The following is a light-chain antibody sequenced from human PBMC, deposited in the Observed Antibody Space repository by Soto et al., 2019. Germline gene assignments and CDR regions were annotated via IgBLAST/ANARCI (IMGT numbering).Light chain of an antibody. V-gene: IGKV1-33*01. J-gene: IGKJ2*01. CDR2: DVS. CDR3: QHHDVAPYT. CDR1: HHVNKY. Sequence: DIQMTQSPSSLSASVGDRVSITCQASHHVNKYLTWYQQKPGKAPNLLIYDVSKLKTGVASRFSGSGSGTQFTLTITNLQPEDVATYYSQHHDVAPYTFGQGTRLDIK.